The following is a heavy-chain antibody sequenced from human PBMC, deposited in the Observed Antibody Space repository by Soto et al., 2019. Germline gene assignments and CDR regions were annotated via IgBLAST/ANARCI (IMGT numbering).Heavy chain of an antibody. CDR3: AKDLVPYSNYAYFDY. J-gene: IGHJ4*02. Sequence: GGSLRLSCAASGFTFSSYAMSWVRQAPGKGLEWVSAISGSGGSTYYADSVKGRFTISRDNSKNTLYLQMNSLRAEDTAVYYCAKDLVPYSNYAYFDYWGQGTLVTVSS. CDR2: ISGSGGST. D-gene: IGHD4-4*01. V-gene: IGHV3-23*01. CDR1: GFTFSSYA.